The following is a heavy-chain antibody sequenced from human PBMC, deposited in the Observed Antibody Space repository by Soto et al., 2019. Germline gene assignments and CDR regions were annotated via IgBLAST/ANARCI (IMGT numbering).Heavy chain of an antibody. CDR3: AKGPEYDILTGCDY. CDR1: GFTFSLSA. Sequence: VQLLESGGGFVQPGESLRLSCAASGFTFSLSAMSWVRQAPGRGLDWVASLSGGGSTTDYADSVKGPFTISRDNSKNTVHLQMNSLRAEDTAVYYCAKGPEYDILTGCDYWGQGALVTVSS. V-gene: IGHV3-23*01. CDR2: LSGGGSTT. D-gene: IGHD3-9*01. J-gene: IGHJ4*02.